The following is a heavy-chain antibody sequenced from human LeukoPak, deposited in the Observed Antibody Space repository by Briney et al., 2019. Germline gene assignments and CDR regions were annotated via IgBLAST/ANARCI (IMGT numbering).Heavy chain of an antibody. J-gene: IGHJ4*02. CDR2: IKQDRSEK. D-gene: IGHD6-13*01. CDR1: GFTFSSYW. V-gene: IGHV3-7*01. Sequence: GGSLRLSCAASGFTFSSYWMSWVRQAPGKGLEWVANIKQDRSEKDYVDSVKGRFTISRDNAKNSLYLQMNSLRAEDTAVYYCARRVRINSSSQSKNLDYWGQGTLVTVSS. CDR3: ARRVRINSSSQSKNLDY.